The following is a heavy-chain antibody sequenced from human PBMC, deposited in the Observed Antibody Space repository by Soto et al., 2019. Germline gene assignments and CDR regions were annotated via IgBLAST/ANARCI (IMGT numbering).Heavy chain of an antibody. D-gene: IGHD2-8*02. V-gene: IGHV4-39*02. CDR3: ARDKITGLFDY. CDR1: GGSISSSSYY. CDR2: IFYSGST. Sequence: ETLSLTCTVSGGSISSSSYYWGWIRQPPGKGLEWIGSIFYSGSTYYNPSLKSRVTISVDTSKNQFSLKLSSVTAADTAVYYCARDKITGLFDYWGQGTLVTVSS. J-gene: IGHJ4*02.